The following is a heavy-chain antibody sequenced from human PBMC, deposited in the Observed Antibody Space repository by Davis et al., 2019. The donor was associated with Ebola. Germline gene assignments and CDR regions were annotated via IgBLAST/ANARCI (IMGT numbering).Heavy chain of an antibody. D-gene: IGHD6-13*01. CDR3: ARDREQQLPYYFDY. CDR1: GGSISSSSYY. CDR2: ISSSSSYT. J-gene: IGHJ4*02. Sequence: LSLTCTVSGGSISSSSYYWGWIRQAPGKGLEWVSYISSSSSYTNYADSVKGRFTISRDNAKNSLYLQMNSLRAEDTAVYYCARDREQQLPYYFDYWGQGTLVTVSS. V-gene: IGHV3-11*06.